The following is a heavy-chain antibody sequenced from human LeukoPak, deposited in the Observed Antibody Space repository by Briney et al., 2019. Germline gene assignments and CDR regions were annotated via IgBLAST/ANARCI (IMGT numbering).Heavy chain of an antibody. V-gene: IGHV3-23*01. CDR1: GFTFSSYA. CDR3: AKDTWQFAPDYYYYMDV. D-gene: IGHD2-21*01. J-gene: IGHJ6*03. Sequence: GGSLRRSCAASGFTFSSYAMSWVRQAPGKGLEWVSTISGSGSSTYYADSVKGRFTISRDNSKNTLYLQMNSLRAEDTALYYCAKDTWQFAPDYYYYMDVWGKGTTVTVSS. CDR2: ISGSGSST.